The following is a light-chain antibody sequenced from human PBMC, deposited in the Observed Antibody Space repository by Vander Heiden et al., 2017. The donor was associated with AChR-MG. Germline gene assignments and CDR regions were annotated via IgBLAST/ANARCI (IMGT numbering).Light chain of an antibody. J-gene: IGKJ2*01. CDR1: QSISSN. Sequence: EIVMTQSPATLSVSPGERVTLSCRASQSISSNLAWYQQKPGEAPRLLIYGAATRATGITGRFTGSGSGTEFTLAISSLQSEDFAVYYCQQYNNWPPMYTFGQGTNLEIK. CDR3: QQYNNWPPMYT. V-gene: IGKV3-15*01. CDR2: GAA.